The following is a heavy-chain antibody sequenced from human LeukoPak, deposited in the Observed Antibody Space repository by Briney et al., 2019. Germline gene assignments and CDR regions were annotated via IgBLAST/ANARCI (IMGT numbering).Heavy chain of an antibody. Sequence: SETLSLTCAVYGGSFSGYYWSWIRQPPGKGLEWIGEINHSGSTNYNPSLKSRVTMSVDTSKNQFSLKLSSVTAADTAVYYCARAPSYYYGSRFDPWGQGTLVTVSS. CDR2: INHSGST. V-gene: IGHV4-34*01. J-gene: IGHJ5*02. D-gene: IGHD3-10*01. CDR1: GGSFSGYY. CDR3: ARAPSYYYGSRFDP.